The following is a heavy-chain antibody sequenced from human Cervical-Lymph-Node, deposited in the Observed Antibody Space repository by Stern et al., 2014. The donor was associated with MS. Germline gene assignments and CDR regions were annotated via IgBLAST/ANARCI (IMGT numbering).Heavy chain of an antibody. CDR1: GGTFSNYA. Sequence: QVQLVQSGAEVKKSGSSVKVSCMASGGTFSNYAISWVRQAPGLGLAWMGGFIPIFGTEHYAQKFQGRVTITVDESTSTAYMELSSLRSEDTAVYYCARDHCFHCNGRSCCAMDVWGQGTSVIVSS. CDR2: FIPIFGTE. D-gene: IGHD2-15*01. V-gene: IGHV1-69*01. J-gene: IGHJ6*02. CDR3: ARDHCFHCNGRSCCAMDV.